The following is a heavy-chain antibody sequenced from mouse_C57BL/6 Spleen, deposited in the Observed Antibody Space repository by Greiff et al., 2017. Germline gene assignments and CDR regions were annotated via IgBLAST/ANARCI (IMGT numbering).Heavy chain of an antibody. Sequence: EVKLVESGGGLVQPGGSLSLSCAASGFTFTDYYMSWVRQPPGKALEWFGFIRNKANGYTTEYSESVKGRFTISRANSQSILYLQMNALRAADSATYYCASRLYYDYDGFAYWGQGTLVTVSA. CDR2: IRNKANGYTT. CDR3: ASRLYYDYDGFAY. V-gene: IGHV7-3*01. D-gene: IGHD2-4*01. J-gene: IGHJ3*01. CDR1: GFTFTDYY.